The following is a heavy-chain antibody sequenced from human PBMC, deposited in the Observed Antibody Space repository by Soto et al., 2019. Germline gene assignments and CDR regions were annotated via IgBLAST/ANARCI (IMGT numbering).Heavy chain of an antibody. CDR3: ARDSYSSGWYHYYYYMDV. J-gene: IGHJ6*03. V-gene: IGHV3-7*01. D-gene: IGHD6-19*01. Sequence: PGGSLRLSCAASGFPFSSYWMSWVRQAPGKGLEWVANIKQDGSEKYYVDSVKGRFTISRDNAKNSLYLQMNSLRAEDTAVYYCARDSYSSGWYHYYYYMDVWGKGTTVTVSS. CDR2: IKQDGSEK. CDR1: GFPFSSYW.